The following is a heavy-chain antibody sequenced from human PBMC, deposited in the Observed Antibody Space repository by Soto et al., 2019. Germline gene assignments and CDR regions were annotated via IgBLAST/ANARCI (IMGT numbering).Heavy chain of an antibody. Sequence: QVQLVQSGAEVKKPGASVKVSCKASGYTFTSYDINWVRQATGQGLEWMGWMNPNRGNTGYAQKFQGRVTMTRNTSLSAAYMELSSLRSEDTAVYYCARGIRDGYNSNFDYWGQGALVTVSA. CDR1: GYTFTSYD. CDR3: ARGIRDGYNSNFDY. D-gene: IGHD1-1*01. J-gene: IGHJ4*02. V-gene: IGHV1-8*01. CDR2: MNPNRGNT.